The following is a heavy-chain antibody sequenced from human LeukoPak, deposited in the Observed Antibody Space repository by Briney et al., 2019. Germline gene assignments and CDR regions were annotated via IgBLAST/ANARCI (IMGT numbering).Heavy chain of an antibody. D-gene: IGHD2-2*01. CDR2: ISPNGYT. J-gene: IGHJ6*02. CDR1: GASIGSYY. CDR3: TRHDVVPIIGHGMAV. V-gene: IGHV4-59*08. Sequence: SETLSLTCTVSGASIGSYYWSWIRQPPGKGLESIGYISPNGYTLYTPSLRSRVTISRDTSDNQFSLILSSVTAADTAIYYCTRHDVVPIIGHGMAVWGQGTTVTVSS.